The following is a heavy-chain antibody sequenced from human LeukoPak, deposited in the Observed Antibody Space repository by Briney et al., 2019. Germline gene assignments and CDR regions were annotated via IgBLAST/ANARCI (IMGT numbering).Heavy chain of an antibody. V-gene: IGHV3-23*01. CDR2: IGGSCDST. Sequence: GGSLRLSCAVSGFSFSSYAMSWVRQAPGKGREWVSAIGGSCDSTYYADSVKGRFTISRDNSKNTLFLQMNSLRADDTAVYYCAKSRSSSVSCYNYWGQGTLVTVSS. D-gene: IGHD2-2*02. J-gene: IGHJ4*02. CDR1: GFSFSSYA. CDR3: AKSRSSSVSCYNY.